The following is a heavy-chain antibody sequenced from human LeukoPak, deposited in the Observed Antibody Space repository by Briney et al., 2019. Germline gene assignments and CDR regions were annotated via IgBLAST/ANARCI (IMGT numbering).Heavy chain of an antibody. CDR1: GFTFSTYW. Sequence: PGGSLRLSCAASGFTFSTYWMSWVRQGPGRGLEWVANIKQDGSEKYYVDSVKGRFTISRDKANSSLFLQMNSLRGEDTAVYYCARGGAPRSCSNGVCYSSFFDSWGQGTLVTVSS. J-gene: IGHJ4*02. CDR3: ARGGAPRSCSNGVCYSSFFDS. D-gene: IGHD2-8*01. CDR2: IKQDGSEK. V-gene: IGHV3-7*01.